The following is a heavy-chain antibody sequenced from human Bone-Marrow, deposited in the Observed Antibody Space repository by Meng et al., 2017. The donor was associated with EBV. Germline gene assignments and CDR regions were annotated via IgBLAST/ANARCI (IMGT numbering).Heavy chain of an antibody. Sequence: HARLGQSVAELKKPGDSVKVSRKASDYTSTSYFMHWLQQALGQGLEWIGIINPSGGSTSYAQKFQGRVTMTRDTSTSTVYMELSSLRSEDTAVYYCAISRIVGATGSWFDPWGQGTLVTVSS. CDR2: INPSGGST. V-gene: IGHV1-46*01. J-gene: IGHJ5*02. CDR1: DYTSTSYF. CDR3: AISRIVGATGSWFDP. D-gene: IGHD1-26*01.